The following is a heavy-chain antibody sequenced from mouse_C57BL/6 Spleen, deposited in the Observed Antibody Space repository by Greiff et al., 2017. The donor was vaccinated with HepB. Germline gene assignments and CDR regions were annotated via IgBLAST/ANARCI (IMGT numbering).Heavy chain of an antibody. D-gene: IGHD1-1*01. V-gene: IGHV2-2*01. Sequence: VQLKQSGPGLVQPSQSLSITCTVSGFSLTSYGVHWVRQSPGKGLEWLGVIWSGGSTDYNAAFISRLSISKDNSKSQVFFKMNSLQADDTAIYYCANYGTYYYAMDYWGQGTSVTVSS. CDR3: ANYGTYYYAMDY. CDR2: IWSGGST. CDR1: GFSLTSYG. J-gene: IGHJ4*01.